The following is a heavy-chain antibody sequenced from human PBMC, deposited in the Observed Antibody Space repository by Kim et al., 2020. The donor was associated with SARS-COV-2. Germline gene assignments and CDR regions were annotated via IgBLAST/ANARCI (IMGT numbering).Heavy chain of an antibody. Sequence: PSLKRRVTISVDTSKNQFSLKLSSVTAADTAVYYCARINSRRGYSGYDFWGQGTLVTVSS. CDR3: ARINSRRGYSGYDF. V-gene: IGHV4-59*01. D-gene: IGHD5-12*01. J-gene: IGHJ4*02.